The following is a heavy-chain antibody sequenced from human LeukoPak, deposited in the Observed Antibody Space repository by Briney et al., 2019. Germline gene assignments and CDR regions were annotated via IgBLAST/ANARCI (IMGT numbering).Heavy chain of an antibody. V-gene: IGHV3-74*01. CDR3: AGGPRGWYASDY. D-gene: IGHD6-19*01. CDR1: GFTFSSYL. CDR2: INRDGSST. Sequence: PGGSLRLSCAVSGFTFSSYLMHWVRQAPGKGLVWVSRINRDGSSTTYADSVKGRFTISRDNANNTLYLQMNSLRAEDTAVYYCAGGPRGWYASDYWGQGTLVTVSS. J-gene: IGHJ4*02.